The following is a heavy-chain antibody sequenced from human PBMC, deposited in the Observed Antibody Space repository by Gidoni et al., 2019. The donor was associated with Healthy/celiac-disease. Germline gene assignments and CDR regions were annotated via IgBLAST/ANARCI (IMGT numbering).Heavy chain of an antibody. CDR3: ARLGGYCSSTSCPRWFDP. V-gene: IGHV4-59*08. CDR1: GGSISSYY. CDR2: IYYSGST. Sequence: QVQLQESGPGLVKPSETLSLTCTVSGGSISSYYWSWIRQPPGKGLEWIGYIYYSGSTNYNPSLKSRVTISVDTSKNQFSLKLSSVTAADTAVYYCARLGGYCSSTSCPRWFDPWGQGTLVTVSS. D-gene: IGHD2-2*01. J-gene: IGHJ5*02.